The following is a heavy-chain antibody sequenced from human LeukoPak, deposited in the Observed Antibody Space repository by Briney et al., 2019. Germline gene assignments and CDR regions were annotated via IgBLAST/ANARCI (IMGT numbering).Heavy chain of an antibody. Sequence: GGSLRLSCAASGFTFSIYAMSWVRQAPGKGLQWVSGISGSGETAYYADSVKGRFTILRDNSKNTLYLQMNSLRAEDTAVYYCAKDYDSSGYYILDYWGQGTLVTVSS. CDR2: ISGSGETA. V-gene: IGHV3-23*01. D-gene: IGHD3-22*01. CDR3: AKDYDSSGYYILDY. J-gene: IGHJ4*02. CDR1: GFTFSIYA.